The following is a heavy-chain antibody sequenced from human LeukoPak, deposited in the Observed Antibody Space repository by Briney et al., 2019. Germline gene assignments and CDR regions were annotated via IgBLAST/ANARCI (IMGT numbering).Heavy chain of an antibody. CDR1: GYTFTSYD. D-gene: IGHD3-22*01. V-gene: IGHV1-8*01. CDR3: ARGRYYDSSGSTTFDY. Sequence: GASVKDSCKASGYTFTSYDINWVRQATGQGLEWMGWMNPNSGNTGYAQKFQGRVTMTRNTSISTAYMELSSLRSEDTAVYYCARGRYYDSSGSTTFDYWGQGTLVTVSS. J-gene: IGHJ4*02. CDR2: MNPNSGNT.